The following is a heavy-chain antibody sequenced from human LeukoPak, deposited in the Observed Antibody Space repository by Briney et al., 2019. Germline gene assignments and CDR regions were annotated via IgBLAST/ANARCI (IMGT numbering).Heavy chain of an antibody. V-gene: IGHV4-4*07. CDR3: ARRDLDAFDI. CDR1: GGSISSYY. J-gene: IGHJ3*02. CDR2: IYTSGST. Sequence: SETLSLTCTVSGGSISSYYWSWIRQPPGKGLEWIGRIYTSGSTKYNPSLKSRVTMSVDTSKNRFSLKLSSVTAADTAVYYCARRDLDAFDIWGQGTMVTVSS.